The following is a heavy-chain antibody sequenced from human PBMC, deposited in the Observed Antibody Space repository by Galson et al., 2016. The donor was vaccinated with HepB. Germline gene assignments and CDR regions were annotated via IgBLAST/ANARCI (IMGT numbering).Heavy chain of an antibody. D-gene: IGHD6-13*01. CDR3: AREKDSSSWYNFDY. J-gene: IGHJ4*02. CDR1: GFTFSSYG. Sequence: SLRLSCAASGFTFSSYGMHWVRQAPGKGLEWVAVIWYDGSNKYYADSVKGRFTISRDNSKNTLFLQMNSLRAEDTAVYYWAREKDSSSWYNFDYWGQGTLVTVPS. CDR2: IWYDGSNK. V-gene: IGHV3-33*01.